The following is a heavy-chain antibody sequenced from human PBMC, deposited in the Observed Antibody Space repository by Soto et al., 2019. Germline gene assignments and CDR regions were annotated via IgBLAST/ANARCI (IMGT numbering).Heavy chain of an antibody. V-gene: IGHV4-34*01. Sequence: QVQLQQWGAGLLKPSETLSLTCAVYGGSFSGYYWSWIRQPPGKGLEWIGEINHSGSTNYNPSLKSRVTISVDTSKNQFSLKLSSVTAADTAVYYCASEDGGSGSNWFDPWGQGTLVTVSS. CDR2: INHSGST. CDR3: ASEDGGSGSNWFDP. J-gene: IGHJ5*02. CDR1: GGSFSGYY. D-gene: IGHD3-10*01.